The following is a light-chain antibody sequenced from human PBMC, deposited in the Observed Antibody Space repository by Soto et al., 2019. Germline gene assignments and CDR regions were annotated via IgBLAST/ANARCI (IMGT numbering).Light chain of an antibody. J-gene: IGLJ2*01. CDR2: GNS. CDR1: SSNIGAGYD. CDR3: QSYDSSLSGRGVV. V-gene: IGLV1-40*01. Sequence: QSALTQPPSVSGAPGQRVTISCTGSSSNIGAGYDVHWYQQLPGTAPKLLIYGNSNRPSGVPDRFSGSKSGTSASLANTGVQAEDEADYYCQSYDSSLSGRGVVFGGGTKLTVL.